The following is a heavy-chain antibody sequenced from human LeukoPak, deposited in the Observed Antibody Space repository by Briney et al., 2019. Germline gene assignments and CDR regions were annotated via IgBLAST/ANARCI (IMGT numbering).Heavy chain of an antibody. J-gene: IGHJ4*02. D-gene: IGHD3-16*01. CDR1: GFTLRNYA. CDR2: INSDGSSI. Sequence: GGSLRLSCAASGFTLRNYAMSWVRQAPGKGLVWVSRINSDGSSISYADSVKGRFTISRDNAKNTLYLQMNSLRAEDTAVYYCARGGRRFWGQGTLVTVSS. V-gene: IGHV3-74*01. CDR3: ARGGRRF.